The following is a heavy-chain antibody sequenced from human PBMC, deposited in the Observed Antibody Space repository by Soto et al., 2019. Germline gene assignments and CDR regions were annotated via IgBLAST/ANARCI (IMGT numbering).Heavy chain of an antibody. V-gene: IGHV4-30-4*01. Sequence: QVQLQESGPGLVKPSQTLSLTCTVSGGSISSGAYYWSWIRQPPGKGLEWIGYIYYSGSTYYNPSLKIRVTISVDTSKNQFSLKLSSVTAADTAVYYCARFYEDAIFEVVTKYNWFDPWGQGTLVTVSS. CDR2: IYYSGST. CDR1: GGSISSGAYY. CDR3: ARFYEDAIFEVVTKYNWFDP. D-gene: IGHD3-3*01. J-gene: IGHJ5*02.